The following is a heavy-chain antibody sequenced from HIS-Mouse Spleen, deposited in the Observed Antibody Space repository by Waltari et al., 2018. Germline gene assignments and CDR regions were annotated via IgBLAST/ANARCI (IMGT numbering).Heavy chain of an antibody. D-gene: IGHD6-13*01. CDR3: ARGGLAAAGWYFDL. J-gene: IGHJ2*01. V-gene: IGHV3-53*01. CDR1: GFTVSSNY. Sequence: EVQLVESGGGLIQPGGSLRLSCAASGFTVSSNYMSWVRQAPGKGVEWVSVIYSGGSTYYADAGKGRFTISRDNSKNTLYLQMNSLRAEDTAVYYCARGGLAAAGWYFDLWGRGTLVTVSS. CDR2: IYSGGST.